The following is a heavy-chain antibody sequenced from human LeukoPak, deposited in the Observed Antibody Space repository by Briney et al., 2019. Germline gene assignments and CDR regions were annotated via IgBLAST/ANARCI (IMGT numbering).Heavy chain of an antibody. CDR2: IKPDGSEK. D-gene: IGHD3/OR15-3a*01. CDR1: KSTFSNSW. J-gene: IGHJ4*02. CDR3: VSWTGTINY. V-gene: IGHV3-7*01. Sequence: GGSLRLSCAASKSTFSNSWMSWVRQTPGKGLEWVAHIKPDGSEKYYVDSVKGRFTISRDNAENSLYLQMNSLRGEDTAVYFCVSWTGTINYWGQGTLVTVSS.